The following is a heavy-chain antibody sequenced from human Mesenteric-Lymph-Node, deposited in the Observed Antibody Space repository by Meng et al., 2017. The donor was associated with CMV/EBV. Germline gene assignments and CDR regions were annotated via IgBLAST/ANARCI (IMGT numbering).Heavy chain of an antibody. Sequence: ISSGGYYWSWIRQHPRKGLEWIGYIYYSGSTYYNPSLKSRVTISVDTSKNQFSLKLSSVTAADTAVYYCARVHYSYCSGGSCYYFDYWGQGTLVTVSS. CDR2: IYYSGST. D-gene: IGHD2-15*01. J-gene: IGHJ4*02. CDR3: ARVHYSYCSGGSCYYFDY. CDR1: ISSGGYY. V-gene: IGHV4-31*02.